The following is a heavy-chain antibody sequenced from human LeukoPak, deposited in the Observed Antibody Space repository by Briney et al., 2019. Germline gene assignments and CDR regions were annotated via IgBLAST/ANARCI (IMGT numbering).Heavy chain of an antibody. V-gene: IGHV4-61*02. D-gene: IGHD3-10*01. CDR1: GGSISSGSYY. Sequence: SETLSLTCTVSGGSISSGSYYWSWIRQPAGKGLEWIGRIYTSGSTNYNPSLKSRVTISVDTSKNQFSLKLSSVTAADTAVYYCAASDYYGSGSYEDWFDPWGQGTLVTVSS. CDR2: IYTSGST. CDR3: AASDYYGSGSYEDWFDP. J-gene: IGHJ5*02.